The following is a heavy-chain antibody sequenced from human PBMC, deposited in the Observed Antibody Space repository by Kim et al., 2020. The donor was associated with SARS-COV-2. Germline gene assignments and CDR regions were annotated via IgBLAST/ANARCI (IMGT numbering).Heavy chain of an antibody. CDR3: AKDLEDTAVVAYFDY. D-gene: IGHD5-18*01. V-gene: IGHV3-23*01. J-gene: IGHJ4*02. CDR1: GFTFSNYG. CDR2: TSSSGFST. Sequence: GGSLRLSCAASGFTFSNYGMSWVRQAPGKGLEWVSVTSSSGFSTYYADSVRGRFTISRDNAKNTLYLQMNNLRAEDTAVYYCAKDLEDTAVVAYFDYWGQGTLVTVSS.